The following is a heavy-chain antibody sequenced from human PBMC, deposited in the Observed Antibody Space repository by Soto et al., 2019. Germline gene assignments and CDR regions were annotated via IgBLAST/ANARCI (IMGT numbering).Heavy chain of an antibody. CDR3: ARDESYKWNDGGWFDP. CDR1: GYSFTSYG. D-gene: IGHD1-1*01. Sequence: QVQLVQSGAEVKKPGASVKVSCKASGYSFTSYGISWVRQASGQGLEWMGWISAYNGNTKYAQKLQGRVTMTTDTSTSTPYMELRSLRSDDTAVYYCARDESYKWNDGGWFDPWGQGTLVTVSS. CDR2: ISAYNGNT. J-gene: IGHJ5*02. V-gene: IGHV1-18*01.